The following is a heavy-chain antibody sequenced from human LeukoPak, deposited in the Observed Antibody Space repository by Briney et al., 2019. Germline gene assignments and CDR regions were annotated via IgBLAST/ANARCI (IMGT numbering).Heavy chain of an antibody. CDR2: IDGRGVDT. Sequence: GGSLRLSCAASGFTFSTYTMTWVRQAPGKGLECVSTIDGRGVDTHYADSVKGRFTISRDNSRNTVYLQMNSLRAEDTAVYYCAKDRAGTPWADWGQGTLVTVSS. V-gene: IGHV3-23*01. J-gene: IGHJ4*02. CDR1: GFTFSTYT. D-gene: IGHD1-1*01. CDR3: AKDRAGTPWAD.